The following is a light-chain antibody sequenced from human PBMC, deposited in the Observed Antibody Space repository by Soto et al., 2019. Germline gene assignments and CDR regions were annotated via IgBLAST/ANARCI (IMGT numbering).Light chain of an antibody. Sequence: DIQMTQSPSSLSASVGDRVTITCRASQSISSYLNWYQQKPGKAPKLLIYAASSLQSGVPSRFSGSGSGTDFTLTISSLQPEDFATYYCQQSYSTPLITFGQGTRLDI. J-gene: IGKJ5*01. CDR2: AAS. V-gene: IGKV1-39*01. CDR1: QSISSY. CDR3: QQSYSTPLIT.